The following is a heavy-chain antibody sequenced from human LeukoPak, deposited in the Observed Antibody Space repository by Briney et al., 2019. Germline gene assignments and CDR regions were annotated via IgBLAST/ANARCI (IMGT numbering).Heavy chain of an antibody. Sequence: GGSLRLSCAASGFTFSSYSMNWVRQAPGKGLEWVSYISSSSSTIYYADSVKGRFTISRDNAKNSLYLQMNSLRAEDTAVYYCARWRSSGWLDAFDIWGQGTIVTVSS. CDR1: GFTFSSYS. CDR2: ISSSSSTI. D-gene: IGHD6-19*01. J-gene: IGHJ3*02. V-gene: IGHV3-48*04. CDR3: ARWRSSGWLDAFDI.